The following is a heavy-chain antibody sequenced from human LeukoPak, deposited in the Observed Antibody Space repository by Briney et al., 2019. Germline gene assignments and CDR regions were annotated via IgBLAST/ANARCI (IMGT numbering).Heavy chain of an antibody. CDR2: INPSGGST. CDR3: ARDGSGYDFWSGFRPYYYYYMDV. V-gene: IGHV1-46*01. D-gene: IGHD3-3*01. J-gene: IGHJ6*03. Sequence: ASVQVSCKASGYTFTSYYMHWVRQAPGQGLEWMGIINPSGGSTSYAQKFQGRVTMTRDMSTSTVYMELRSLRSEDTDVYYCARDGSGYDFWSGFRPYYYYYMDVWGKGTTVTVSS. CDR1: GYTFTSYY.